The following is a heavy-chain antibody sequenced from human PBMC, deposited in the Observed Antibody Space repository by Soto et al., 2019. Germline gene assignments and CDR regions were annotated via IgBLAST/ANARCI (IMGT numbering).Heavy chain of an antibody. J-gene: IGHJ5*02. CDR2: IFYSGGT. CDR3: ARQASGYYYGWFDP. CDR1: GASMSSCGYY. V-gene: IGHV4-39*01. Sequence: LSLTCTVSGASMSSCGYYWTWIRQSPGKGLEWIGYIFYSGGTFYTPSLKSRVTMSVDTSNNQFSLKLSSVTAADTAVYYCARQASGYYYGWFDPWGQGTLVTVSS. D-gene: IGHD3-22*01.